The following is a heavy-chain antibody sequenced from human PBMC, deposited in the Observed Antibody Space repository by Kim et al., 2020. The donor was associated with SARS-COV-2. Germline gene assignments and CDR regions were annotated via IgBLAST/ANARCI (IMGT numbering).Heavy chain of an antibody. CDR3: ARDGIVATNHYYYYYGMDV. CDR1: GFTFSDYY. V-gene: IGHV3-11*06. J-gene: IGHJ6*02. Sequence: GGSLRLSCAASGFTFSDYYMSWIRQAPGKGLEWVSYISSSSSYTNYADSVKGRFTISRDNAKNSLYLQMNSLRAEDTAVYYCARDGIVATNHYYYYYGMDVWGQGTTVTVSS. D-gene: IGHD5-12*01. CDR2: ISSSSSYT.